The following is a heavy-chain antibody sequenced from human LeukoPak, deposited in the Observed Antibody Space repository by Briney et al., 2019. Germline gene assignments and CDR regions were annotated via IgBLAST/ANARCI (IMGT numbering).Heavy chain of an antibody. CDR3: ARHHPQTYYDFWSGYYSNWFDP. D-gene: IGHD3-3*01. V-gene: IGHV1-18*01. CDR1: GYTFTSYG. J-gene: IGHJ5*02. Sequence: ASVTVSCKASGYTFTSYGISWVRQAPGQGLEWMGWISAYNGNTNYAQKLQGRVTMTTDTSTSTAYMELRSLRSDDTAVYYCARHHPQTYYDFWSGYYSNWFDPWGQGTLVTVSS. CDR2: ISAYNGNT.